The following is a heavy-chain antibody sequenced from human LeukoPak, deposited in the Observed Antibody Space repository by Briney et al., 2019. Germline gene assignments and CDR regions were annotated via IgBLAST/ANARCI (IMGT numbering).Heavy chain of an antibody. CDR1: AGSISSSNYY. D-gene: IGHD4-17*01. V-gene: IGHV4-39*07. CDR3: ARAGYGDSDFDY. J-gene: IGHJ4*02. CDR2: IYHSGNT. Sequence: PSETLSLTCTVSAGSISSSNYYWGWIRQPPGKGLEWIGSIYHSGNTYYNPSLKSRVTISVDTSKNQFSLKLNSVTAADTAVYYCARAGYGDSDFDYWGQGTLVTVSS.